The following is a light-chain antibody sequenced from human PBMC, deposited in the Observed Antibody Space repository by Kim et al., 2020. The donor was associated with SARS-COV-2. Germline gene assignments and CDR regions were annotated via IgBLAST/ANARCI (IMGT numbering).Light chain of an antibody. V-gene: IGLV3-1*01. CDR1: KLGDKY. CDR3: QAWDSSTGV. J-gene: IGLJ3*02. Sequence: SVSPGQTASNTCSGDKLGDKYACWYQQKPGQSPVLVIYQDSKRPSGIPGRFSGSNSGNTATLTISGTQAMDEADYYCQAWDSSTGVFGGGTQLTVL. CDR2: QDS.